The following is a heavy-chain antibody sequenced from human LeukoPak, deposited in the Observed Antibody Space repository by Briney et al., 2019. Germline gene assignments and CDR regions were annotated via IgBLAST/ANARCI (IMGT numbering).Heavy chain of an antibody. CDR2: ILASGSPT. J-gene: IGHJ4*02. D-gene: IGHD2-8*01. CDR3: AKDLRPDGVDNFDH. V-gene: IGHV3-23*01. CDR1: GFTFSNAW. Sequence: GGSLRLSCAASGFTFSNAWMNWVRQAPGKGLQWVANILASGSPTYYADSVKGRFIISRDNSKNTVYLQMNSLRVEDTAIYYCAKDLRPDGVDNFDHWGQGILVTVSS.